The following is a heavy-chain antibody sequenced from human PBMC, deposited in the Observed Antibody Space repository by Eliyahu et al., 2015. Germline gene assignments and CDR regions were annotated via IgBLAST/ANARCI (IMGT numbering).Heavy chain of an antibody. CDR3: TRGVDGGWATIYYYNGLDV. V-gene: IGHV3-49*04. D-gene: IGHD6-19*01. Sequence: EVQVVESGGGLVQPGRSLRLSCTASGFSFNDYAVTWVRQAPGKGLEWLGLIRSKTYDETTEYAASVKGRFTISRDGSERIAYLQMDSLSSEDTAVYYCTRGVDGGWATIYYYNGLDVWGQGTTVTVSS. CDR1: GFSFNDYA. CDR2: IRSKTYDETT. J-gene: IGHJ6*02.